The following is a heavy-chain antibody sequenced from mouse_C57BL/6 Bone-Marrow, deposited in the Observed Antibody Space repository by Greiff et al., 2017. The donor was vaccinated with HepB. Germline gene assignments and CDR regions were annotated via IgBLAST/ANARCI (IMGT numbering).Heavy chain of an antibody. J-gene: IGHJ2*01. D-gene: IGHD6-1*01. CDR2: IHPNSGSN. CDR1: GYTFTSYW. V-gene: IGHV1-64*01. Sequence: QVQLQQSGAELVKPGASVKLSCKASGYTFTSYWMHWVKQRPGQGLEWIGLIHPNSGSNNYNEKFKSKSTLTVDKSSSTAYMQLSSLTSEDTAVYYCARSSGGGSYDYWGQGTTLTVSS. CDR3: ARSSGGGSYDY.